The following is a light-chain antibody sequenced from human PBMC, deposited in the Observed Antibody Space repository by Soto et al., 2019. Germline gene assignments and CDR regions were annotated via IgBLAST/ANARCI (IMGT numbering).Light chain of an antibody. Sequence: VMPQSTLSLPVTPGEPASISCRSSQSLVHSNGYNYLDWYLQKPGQSPQLLIYLGSNRASGVPDRFSGSGSGTDFTLKISRVEAEDVGVYYCMQPLQSWTFGQGTKVDI. CDR1: QSLVHSNGYNY. J-gene: IGKJ1*01. V-gene: IGKV2-28*01. CDR3: MQPLQSWT. CDR2: LGS.